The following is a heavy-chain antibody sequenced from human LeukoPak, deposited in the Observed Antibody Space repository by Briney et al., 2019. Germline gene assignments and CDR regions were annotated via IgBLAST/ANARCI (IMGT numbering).Heavy chain of an antibody. J-gene: IGHJ4*02. V-gene: IGHV4-59*01. CDR3: ARDTYYYDSSGYYYVGYLDY. CDR2: IYYSGST. Sequence: KPSETLSLTCTVSGGSISSYYWSWIRQPPGKGLEWIGYIYYSGSTNYNPSLKSRVTISVDTSKNQFSLKLSSVTAADTAVYYCARDTYYYDSSGYYYVGYLDYWGQGTLVTVSS. D-gene: IGHD3-22*01. CDR1: GGSISSYY.